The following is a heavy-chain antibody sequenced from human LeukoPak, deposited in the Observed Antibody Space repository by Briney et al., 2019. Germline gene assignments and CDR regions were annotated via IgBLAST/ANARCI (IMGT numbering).Heavy chain of an antibody. Sequence: GASLRLSCAASGFTFSSYAMSRVRQAPGKGLEWVSAISGSGGSTYYADSVKGRFTISRDNSKNTLYLQMNSLRAEDTAVYYCAKHPLAAVAGQFDYWGQGTLVTVCS. CDR1: GFTFSSYA. J-gene: IGHJ4*02. CDR2: ISGSGGST. V-gene: IGHV3-23*01. D-gene: IGHD6-19*01. CDR3: AKHPLAAVAGQFDY.